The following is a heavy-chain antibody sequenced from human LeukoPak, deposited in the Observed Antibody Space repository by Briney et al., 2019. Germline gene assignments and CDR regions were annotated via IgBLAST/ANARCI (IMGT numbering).Heavy chain of an antibody. D-gene: IGHD6-19*01. CDR1: GGSFSGYY. CDR2: INHSGST. V-gene: IGHV4-34*01. Sequence: TSETLSLTCAVYGGSFSGYYWSWIRQPPGKGLEWIGEINHSGSTNYNPSLKSRVTMSVDTSKNQLSLRLSSVTAADTAVYYCARDLVGISGCLDYWGQGTLVTVSS. CDR3: ARDLVGISGCLDY. J-gene: IGHJ4*02.